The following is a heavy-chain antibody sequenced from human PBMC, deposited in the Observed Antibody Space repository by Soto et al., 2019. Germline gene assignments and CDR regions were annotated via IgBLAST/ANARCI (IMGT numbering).Heavy chain of an antibody. CDR1: GGSISSGDYC. J-gene: IGHJ4*02. Sequence: SETLSLTCTVSGGSISSGDYCWSWIRQPPGKGLEWIGYIYYSGSTYYNPSLKSRVTISVDTSKNQFSLKLSSVTAADTAVYYCARERRLRFDYWGQGTLVTVSS. D-gene: IGHD4-17*01. CDR3: ARERRLRFDY. CDR2: IYYSGST. V-gene: IGHV4-30-4*01.